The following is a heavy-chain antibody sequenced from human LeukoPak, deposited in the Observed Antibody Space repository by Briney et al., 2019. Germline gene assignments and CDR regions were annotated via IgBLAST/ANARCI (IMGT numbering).Heavy chain of an antibody. V-gene: IGHV4-38-2*02. CDR3: ARGTYDLGSFDY. Sequence: SETLSLTCTVSGYSISSGYYWGWIRQPPGKGLEWIGSIYHSGSTNCNPSLKSRVTISVDTSENRFSLRLPSVTAADTAVYYCARGTYDLGSFDYWGQGTLVTVSS. J-gene: IGHJ4*02. CDR2: IYHSGST. D-gene: IGHD5-12*01. CDR1: GYSISSGYY.